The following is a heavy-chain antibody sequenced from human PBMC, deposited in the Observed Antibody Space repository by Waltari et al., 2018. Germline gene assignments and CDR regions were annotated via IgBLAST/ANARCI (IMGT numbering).Heavy chain of an antibody. Sequence: QVQLQESGQGLVKPSETPSLTCAVTGYYISSGYCWGWIRQPPGKGLEWSGSIYHSGRTYYNPSLNSRVTISVDTSKNQFSLKLSSVTAADTAVYYCARNSGNYSFFYWGQGTLVTVSS. D-gene: IGHD1-26*01. CDR3: ARNSGNYSFFY. V-gene: IGHV4-38-2*01. CDR2: IYHSGRT. J-gene: IGHJ4*02. CDR1: GYYISSGYC.